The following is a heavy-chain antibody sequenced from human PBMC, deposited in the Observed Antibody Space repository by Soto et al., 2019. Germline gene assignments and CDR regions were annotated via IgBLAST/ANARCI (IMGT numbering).Heavy chain of an antibody. Sequence: QGQLRESGPGLVKPSQTLSLTCTVSGGSISSGDFHWSWIRQPPGKGLEWMGHIYYSGSISYNPSMRSRSSISINTSKNQFALKLSYVNAADPAVQYCAAKKLVAGAYYFGFWGNGNLVTLSS. CDR3: AAKKLVAGAYYFGF. J-gene: IGHJ4*01. V-gene: IGHV4-30-4*01. CDR2: IYYSGSI. CDR1: GGSISSGDFH. D-gene: IGHD6-19*01.